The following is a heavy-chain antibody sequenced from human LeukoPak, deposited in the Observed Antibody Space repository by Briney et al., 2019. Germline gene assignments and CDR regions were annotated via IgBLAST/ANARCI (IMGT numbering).Heavy chain of an antibody. J-gene: IGHJ3*02. CDR1: GFTFSTYC. CDR3: ARIEWERLGRAFDI. D-gene: IGHD1-26*01. Sequence: GGSLRLSCAASGFTFSTYCMNWVRQAPGKGLEWVSYISTSSSTIYYADSVKGRFTISRDNAKNSLYLQMNSLRAEDMAVYYCARIEWERLGRAFDIWGQGTMVTVSS. V-gene: IGHV3-48*01. CDR2: ISTSSSTI.